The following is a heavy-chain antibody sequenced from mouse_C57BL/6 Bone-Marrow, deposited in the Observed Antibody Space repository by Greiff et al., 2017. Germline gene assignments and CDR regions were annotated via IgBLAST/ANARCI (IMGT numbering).Heavy chain of an antibody. CDR3: ASGHY. CDR1: GYSITSGYY. V-gene: IGHV3-6*01. J-gene: IGHJ2*01. Sequence: EVKVEESGPGLVKPSQSLSLTCSVTGYSITSGYYWNWIRQFPGNKLEWMGYISYDGSNNYNPSLKNRISITRDTSKNQFFLKLNSVTTEDTATYYWASGHYWGQGTTLTVSS. CDR2: ISYDGSN.